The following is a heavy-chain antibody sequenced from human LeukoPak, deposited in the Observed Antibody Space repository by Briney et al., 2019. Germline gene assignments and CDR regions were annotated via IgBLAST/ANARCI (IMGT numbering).Heavy chain of an antibody. D-gene: IGHD5-12*01. CDR3: TTGYSGYDGAFDI. V-gene: IGHV3-21*03. CDR1: GFTFSSYS. J-gene: IGHJ3*02. CDR2: ISSSSSYI. Sequence: GGSLRLSCAASGFTFSSYSMNWVRQAPGKGLEWVSSISSSSSYIYYADSVKGRFTISRDNAKNSLYLQMNSLKTEDTAVYYCTTGYSGYDGAFDIWGQGTMVTVSS.